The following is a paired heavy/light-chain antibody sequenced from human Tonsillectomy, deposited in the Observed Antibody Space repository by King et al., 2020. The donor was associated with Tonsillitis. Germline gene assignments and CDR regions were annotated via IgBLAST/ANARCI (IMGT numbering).Light chain of an antibody. V-gene: IGLV3-19*01. CDR1: SLRGSY. CDR2: GKN. J-gene: IGLJ3*02. Sequence: SSELTQDPAVSVALGQTVRITCQGDSLRGSYATWYQQKSGQAPVLVFYGKNHRPSGIPDRFSGSTSGDTASLAITGTQAEDEADYYCYSRDSSDDQWLFGGGTKLTVL. CDR3: YSRDSSDDQWL.
Heavy chain of an antibody. CDR3: ARDVSDILVRHSAAPSYYYYMDV. CDR2: IRRDSRHT. V-gene: IGHV3-11*06. J-gene: IGHJ6*03. D-gene: IGHD2-15*01. Sequence: QVQLVDSGGGLVKPGGSLRLSCAASGFTFSDYDMSWIRQAPGKGLEWVAYIRRDSRHTNHAESVKGRFTVSRDNAQNSVFLQMSSLRDEDTAVYYCARDVSDILVRHSAAPSYYYYMDVWGKGTTVTVAS. CDR1: GFTFSDYD.